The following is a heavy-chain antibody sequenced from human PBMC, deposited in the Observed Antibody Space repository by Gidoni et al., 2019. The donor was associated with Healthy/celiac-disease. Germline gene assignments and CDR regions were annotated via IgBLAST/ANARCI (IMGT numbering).Heavy chain of an antibody. V-gene: IGHV3-21*01. D-gene: IGHD2-2*01. CDR1: GFTFSSYS. J-gene: IGHJ6*02. CDR3: ARDLPDRDIVVVPAAPGYYGMDV. CDR2: ISSSSSYI. Sequence: EVQLVESGGGLVKPGGSLRLSCAASGFTFSSYSMNWVRQAPGKGLEWVSSISSSSSYIYYADSVMGRFTISRDNAKNSLYLQMNSLRAEDTAVYYCARDLPDRDIVVVPAAPGYYGMDVWGQGTTVTVSS.